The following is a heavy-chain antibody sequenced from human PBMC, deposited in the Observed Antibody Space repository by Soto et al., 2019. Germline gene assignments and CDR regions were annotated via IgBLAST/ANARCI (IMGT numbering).Heavy chain of an antibody. CDR1: GFTFSSYA. V-gene: IGHV3-23*01. J-gene: IGHJ4*02. CDR2: ISGSGGST. CDR3: AKDAPGYYDSSGYSFDY. D-gene: IGHD3-22*01. Sequence: GSLRLSCAASGFTFSSYAMSWVRQAPGKGLEWVSAISGSGGSTYYADSVKGRFAISRDNSKNTLYLQMNSLRAEDTAVYYCAKDAPGYYDSSGYSFDYWGQGTLVTVSS.